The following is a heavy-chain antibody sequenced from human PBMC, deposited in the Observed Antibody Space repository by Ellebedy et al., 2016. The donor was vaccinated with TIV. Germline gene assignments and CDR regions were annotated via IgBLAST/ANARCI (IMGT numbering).Heavy chain of an antibody. V-gene: IGHV3-30*04. CDR2: ISYDGSNK. D-gene: IGHD4-17*01. CDR3: ARGKQGRYDAFDI. CDR1: GFTFSSYA. J-gene: IGHJ3*02. Sequence: GGSLRLSXAASGFTFSSYAMHWVRQAPGKGLEWVAVISYDGSNKYYADSVKGRFTISRDNSKNTLYLQMNSLRAEDTAVYYCARGKQGRYDAFDIWGQGTMVTVSS.